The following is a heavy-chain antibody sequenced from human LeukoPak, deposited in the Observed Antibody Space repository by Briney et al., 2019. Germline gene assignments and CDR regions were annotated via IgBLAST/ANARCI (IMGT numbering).Heavy chain of an antibody. CDR1: GFTVSSNY. Sequence: HPGGSLRLSCAASGFTVSSNYMSWVRQAPGKGLEWVSVIYSGGSTYYADSVKGRFTISRDNSKNTLYLQMNSLRAEDTAVYYCARTPTPKYSSSWYSPLVFDYWGQGTLVTVSS. CDR2: IYSGGST. V-gene: IGHV3-53*01. J-gene: IGHJ4*02. D-gene: IGHD6-13*01. CDR3: ARTPTPKYSSSWYSPLVFDY.